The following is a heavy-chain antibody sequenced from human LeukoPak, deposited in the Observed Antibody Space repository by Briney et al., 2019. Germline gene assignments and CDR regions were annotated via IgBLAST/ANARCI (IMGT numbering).Heavy chain of an antibody. J-gene: IGHJ3*02. CDR1: GFTFSSYT. V-gene: IGHV3-23*01. Sequence: GGSLRLSCAASGFTFSSYTMSWVRQAPGKGLEWVSISGSDSTTYYADSVKGRFTIYRDNSKNTLYLQMISLRAEDTAVYYCAKDLGGFVYCSATSCRSAFDKWGQGTMVSVSS. D-gene: IGHD2-2*01. CDR3: AKDLGGFVYCSATSCRSAFDK. CDR2: ISGSDSTT.